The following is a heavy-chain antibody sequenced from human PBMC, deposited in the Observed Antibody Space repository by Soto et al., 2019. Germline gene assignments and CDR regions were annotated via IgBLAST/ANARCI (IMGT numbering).Heavy chain of an antibody. D-gene: IGHD6-6*01. CDR3: ARAPFSSSSFFFDY. V-gene: IGHV1-46*01. J-gene: IGHJ4*02. CDR1: GYTFTAYF. Sequence: QVQVVQSGSEVKKPGASVKVSCKASGYTFTAYFMHWVRQAPGQGLEWIGIINPSGGSTNYAQKSQGRVAMTWDTSTRTVYMDLSSLRSDDTAVYYCARAPFSSSSFFFDYWGQGTLVTVSS. CDR2: INPSGGST.